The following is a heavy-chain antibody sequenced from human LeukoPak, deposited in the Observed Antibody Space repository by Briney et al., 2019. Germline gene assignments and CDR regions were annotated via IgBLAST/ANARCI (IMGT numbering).Heavy chain of an antibody. J-gene: IGHJ3*02. V-gene: IGHV3-7*03. Sequence: GGSLRLSCAASGFPFNSYWMSWVRQAPGRGLEWVANIKEDGSEKFYVDSVKGRFTISRDNAKNSLFLQMTSLRAEDTALYYCAKGDSGSYYDAFDIWGQGTMVTVSS. CDR2: IKEDGSEK. D-gene: IGHD1-26*01. CDR3: AKGDSGSYYDAFDI. CDR1: GFPFNSYW.